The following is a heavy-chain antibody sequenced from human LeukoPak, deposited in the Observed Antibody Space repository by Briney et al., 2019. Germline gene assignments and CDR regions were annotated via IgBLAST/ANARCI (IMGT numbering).Heavy chain of an antibody. CDR1: GGSVSSYY. D-gene: IGHD1-14*01. Sequence: PSETLSLTCSVSGGSVSSYYWSWIRQSPGKGLEWIGYIHNSGRTNYNPSLKRRVTGFVDTSKNQVSLRLSSVTAADTAVYYCARHGTISSESYFDYWGQGALVTVSS. V-gene: IGHV4-59*08. CDR3: ARHGTISSESYFDY. J-gene: IGHJ4*02. CDR2: IHNSGRT.